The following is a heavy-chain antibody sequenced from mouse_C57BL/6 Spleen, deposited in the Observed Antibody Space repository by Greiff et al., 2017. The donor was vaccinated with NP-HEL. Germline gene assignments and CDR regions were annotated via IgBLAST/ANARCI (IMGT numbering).Heavy chain of an antibody. D-gene: IGHD4-1*01. J-gene: IGHJ2*01. CDR3: ARLGGYFDY. Sequence: EVQLQQSGPELVKPGASVKISCKASGYTFTDYYMNWVKQSHGKSLEWIGDINPNNGGTSYNQKFKGKATLTVDKSSSTAYMELRSLTSEDSAVYYCARLGGYFDYWGQGTTLTVSS. CDR1: GYTFTDYY. V-gene: IGHV1-26*01. CDR2: INPNNGGT.